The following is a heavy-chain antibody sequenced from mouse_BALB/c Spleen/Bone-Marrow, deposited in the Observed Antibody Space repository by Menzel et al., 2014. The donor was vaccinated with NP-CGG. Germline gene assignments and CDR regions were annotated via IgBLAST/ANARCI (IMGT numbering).Heavy chain of an antibody. CDR3: ATHDYDGRFDY. J-gene: IGHJ2*01. V-gene: IGHV2-9*02. Sequence: QVQLKDSGPGLVAPSQNLSITCTASGFSLTNYGVHWIRQPPGKGLEWLGIIWAGGSTNYNSALMSRLSISKDNSKNQVFFKMNSLQTDDTAIYYCATHDYDGRFDYWGQGTTLTASS. D-gene: IGHD2-4*01. CDR1: GFSLTNYG. CDR2: IWAGGST.